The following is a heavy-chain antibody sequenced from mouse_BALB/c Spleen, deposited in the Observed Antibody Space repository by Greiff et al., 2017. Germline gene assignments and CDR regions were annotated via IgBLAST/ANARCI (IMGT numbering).Heavy chain of an antibody. CDR2: IDPETGGT. CDR3: SACYGAY. Sequence: VQLQQSGAELVRPGASVTLSCKASGYTFTDYEMHWVKQTPVHGLEWIGAIDPETGGTAYNQKFKGKATLTADKSSSTAYMELRSLTSEDSAVYYCSACYGAYWGQGTLVTVSA. CDR1: GYTFTDYE. D-gene: IGHD2-12*01. V-gene: IGHV1-15*01. J-gene: IGHJ3*01.